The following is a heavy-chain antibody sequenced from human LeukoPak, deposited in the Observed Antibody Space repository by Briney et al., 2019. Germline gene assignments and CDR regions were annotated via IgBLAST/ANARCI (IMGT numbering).Heavy chain of an antibody. CDR3: AFGSGYYYY. V-gene: IGHV4-59*01. J-gene: IGHJ4*02. Sequence: PSETLSLTCTVSGGSISRYYWGWIRQPAGKGLEWVGYIYYSGSNNYNPPLKSGFTLSLDTSQEQFSLKVTSVSPADRAVYYCAFGSGYYYYWGKGTLVTVSS. CDR1: GGSISRYY. D-gene: IGHD3-22*01. CDR2: IYYSGSN.